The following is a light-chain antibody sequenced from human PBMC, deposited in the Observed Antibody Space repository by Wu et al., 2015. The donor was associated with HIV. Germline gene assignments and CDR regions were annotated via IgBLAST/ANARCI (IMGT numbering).Light chain of an antibody. CDR1: QGITNY. CDR2: AAS. V-gene: IGKV1-27*01. Sequence: EIQMTQSPSSLSASVGDRVTITCWASQGITNYLAWYQQKPGKVPKVLIYAASTLQSGAPSRFSGSGSGTDFTLTISSLQPEDVATYYCQKYNTAPWTFGQGTKVEIK. J-gene: IGKJ1*01. CDR3: QKYNTAPWT.